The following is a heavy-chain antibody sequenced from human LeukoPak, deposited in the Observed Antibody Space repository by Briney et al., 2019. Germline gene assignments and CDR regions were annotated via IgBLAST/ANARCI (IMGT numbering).Heavy chain of an antibody. V-gene: IGHV5-51*01. D-gene: IGHD2-15*01. CDR1: GYSFTDYW. CDR3: ARHVAYRRWYYFDH. J-gene: IGHJ4*02. Sequence: GESLQISCKASGYSFTDYWIGWVRQMPGKGPEFMGIMFPRDSDVRYSPSFQGLVTISADKSTSTAYLQWSSLKASDSATYYCARHVAYRRWYYFDHWGQGALVTVSS. CDR2: MFPRDSDV.